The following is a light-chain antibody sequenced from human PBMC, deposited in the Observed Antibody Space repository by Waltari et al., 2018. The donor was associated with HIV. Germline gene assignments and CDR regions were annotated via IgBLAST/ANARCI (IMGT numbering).Light chain of an antibody. Sequence: QSALTQPASVSGSPGQSITISCTGTSSDVGGYNYVSWYQQHPGKAPQLMIYGVSKRPSGVSNRFSGSKSGNTASLTISGLQAEDEADYYCCSYAGSSTVVFGGGTKLTVL. J-gene: IGLJ2*01. CDR1: SSDVGGYNY. CDR2: GVS. V-gene: IGLV2-23*02. CDR3: CSYAGSSTVV.